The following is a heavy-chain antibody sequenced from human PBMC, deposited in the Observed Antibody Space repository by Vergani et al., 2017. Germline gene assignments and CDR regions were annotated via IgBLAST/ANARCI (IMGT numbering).Heavy chain of an antibody. D-gene: IGHD3-22*01. J-gene: IGHJ4*02. Sequence: QVQLQESGPGLVKPSETLSLTCTVSGGSISSYYWSWIRQPPGKGLEWIGYIYYSGSTKYNPSLKSRVTISVDTSRNQFSLKLRAVTAADTAVYYCASIQDTSGYYNNYWGQGTLVTVSS. CDR1: GGSISSYY. V-gene: IGHV4-59*01. CDR2: IYYSGST. CDR3: ASIQDTSGYYNNY.